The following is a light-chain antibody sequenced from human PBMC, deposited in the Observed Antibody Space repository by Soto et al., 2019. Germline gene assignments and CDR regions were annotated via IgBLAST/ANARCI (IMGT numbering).Light chain of an antibody. CDR2: DTF. CDR1: QSVGCTY. V-gene: IGKV3-20*01. CDR3: QQYGNPPWT. J-gene: IGKJ2*01. Sequence: ETVLTQSPGTLSLSPGERATLSCRASQSVGCTYLAWYQQKPGQAPRLLIYDTFNRATGIPYRFSGSGSGTDFTLTISRLEPEDFAVYHCQQYGNPPWTFGQGTKLEIK.